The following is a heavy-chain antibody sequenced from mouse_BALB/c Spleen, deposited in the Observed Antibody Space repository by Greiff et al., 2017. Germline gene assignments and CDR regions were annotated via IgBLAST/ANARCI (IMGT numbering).Heavy chain of an antibody. CDR3: ARKGGNYCYYAMDY. CDR2: IWSGGST. J-gene: IGHJ4*01. V-gene: IGHV2-2*02. D-gene: IGHD2-1*01. CDR1: GFSLTSYG. Sequence: VQRVESGPGLVQPSQSLSITCTVSGFSLTSYGVHWVRQSPGKGLEWLGVIWSGGSTDYNAAFISRLSISKDNSKSQVFFKMNSLQANDTAIYYCARKGGNYCYYAMDYWGQGTSVTVSS.